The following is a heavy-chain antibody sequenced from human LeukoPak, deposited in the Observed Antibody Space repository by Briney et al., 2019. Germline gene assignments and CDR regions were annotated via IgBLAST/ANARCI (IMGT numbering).Heavy chain of an antibody. J-gene: IGHJ5*02. CDR1: GGTFSSYA. V-gene: IGHV1-69*13. D-gene: IGHD3-22*01. CDR3: AKATRYDYYDSSGYSNWFDP. Sequence: SVKVSCKASGGTFSSYAISWVRQAPGQGLEWMGGIIPIFGTANYAQKFQGRVTITADVSTSTAYMELSSLRSEDTAVYYCAKATRYDYYDSSGYSNWFDPWGQGTLVTVSS. CDR2: IIPIFGTA.